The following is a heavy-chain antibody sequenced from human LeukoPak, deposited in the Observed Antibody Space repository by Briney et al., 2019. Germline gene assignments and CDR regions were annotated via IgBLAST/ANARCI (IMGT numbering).Heavy chain of an antibody. CDR3: ARQPVDTAMVIDY. V-gene: IGHV4-59*08. Sequence: KPSETLSPTCTVSGGSISSYYWSWIRQPPGKGLEWIGYIYYSGSTNYNPSLKSRVTISVDTSKNQFSLKLSSVTAADTAVYYCARQPVDTAMVIDYWGQGTLVTVSS. D-gene: IGHD5-18*01. J-gene: IGHJ4*02. CDR1: GGSISSYY. CDR2: IYYSGST.